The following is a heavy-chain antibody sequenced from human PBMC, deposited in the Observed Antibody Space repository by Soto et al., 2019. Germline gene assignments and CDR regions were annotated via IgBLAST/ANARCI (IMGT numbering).Heavy chain of an antibody. V-gene: IGHV1-18*01. CDR3: ARXSDXXRDNFDGSGYCLYDY. CDR1: GYSFDTYG. CDR2: IGIYYGGT. D-gene: IGHD3-22*01. Sequence: VQLVQSGAEVKKPGASVKVSCKASGYSFDTYGXXXXXXXXXXXXXXMGWIGIYYGGTRKAEKLQGRVTLTADKSXXXXYMXXXSXXXXXXXVXYCARXSDXXRDNFDGSGYCLYDYWGQGTLVTVSS. J-gene: IGHJ4*02.